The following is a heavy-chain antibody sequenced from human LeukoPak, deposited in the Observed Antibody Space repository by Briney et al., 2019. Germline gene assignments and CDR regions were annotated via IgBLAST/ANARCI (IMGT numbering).Heavy chain of an antibody. Sequence: SETLSLTCTVSGDPISNYYWSWIRQPPGKGLEWIGYISYSGTTNYNPSLRSRVTISRDTSKNQFSLKLSSVTAADSAVYFCARHTYYYDSSGLYYYYYKDVWGKGTTVTVSS. CDR1: GDPISNYY. CDR3: ARHTYYYDSSGLYYYYYKDV. J-gene: IGHJ6*03. V-gene: IGHV4-59*01. CDR2: ISYSGTT. D-gene: IGHD3-22*01.